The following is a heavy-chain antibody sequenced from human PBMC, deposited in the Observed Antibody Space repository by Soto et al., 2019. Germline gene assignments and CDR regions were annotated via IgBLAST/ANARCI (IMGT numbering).Heavy chain of an antibody. D-gene: IGHD4-17*01. CDR1: RFTFSTYT. Sequence: EVQLVESGGGLVKPGGSLRLSCAASRFTFSTYTMNWVRQAPGKGLEWVSSITSTSSLIFYAGSVKGRFTISRDNAKNSLYLQMNSLTAEDTAVYYCARRGTETYGVKGAFDIWGQGTMVTVSS. CDR2: ITSTSSLI. V-gene: IGHV3-21*01. CDR3: ARRGTETYGVKGAFDI. J-gene: IGHJ3*02.